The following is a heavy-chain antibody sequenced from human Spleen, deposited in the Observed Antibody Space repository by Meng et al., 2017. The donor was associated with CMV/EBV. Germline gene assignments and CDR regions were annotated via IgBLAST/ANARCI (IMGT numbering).Heavy chain of an antibody. CDR1: GFTVSSNY. J-gene: IGHJ3*02. CDR2: IYSGGST. CDR3: ARERTMYQLPPADAFDI. V-gene: IGHV3-66*02. D-gene: IGHD2-8*01. Sequence: GESLKISCAASGFTVSSNYMSWVRQAPGKGLEWVSVIYSGGSTYYADSVKGRFTISRDNSKNTLYLQMNSLRIDDTAVYYCARERTMYQLPPADAFDIWGLGTLVTVSS.